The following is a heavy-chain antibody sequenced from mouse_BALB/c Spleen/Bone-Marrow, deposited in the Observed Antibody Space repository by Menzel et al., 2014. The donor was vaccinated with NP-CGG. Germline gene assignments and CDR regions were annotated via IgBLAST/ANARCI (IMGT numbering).Heavy chain of an antibody. Sequence: EVMLVESGGGLVQPGGSMKLSCVASGFTFSNFRMNWVRQSPEKGLEWVAEIRLKSNNYGTHYAASVKGRFTISRDDSKSSVYLQMNNLRADDTGIYYCTRDWDNAMDYWGQGTSVTVSS. CDR1: GFTFSNFR. CDR2: IRLKSNNYGT. CDR3: TRDWDNAMDY. V-gene: IGHV6-6*02. J-gene: IGHJ4*01. D-gene: IGHD4-1*01.